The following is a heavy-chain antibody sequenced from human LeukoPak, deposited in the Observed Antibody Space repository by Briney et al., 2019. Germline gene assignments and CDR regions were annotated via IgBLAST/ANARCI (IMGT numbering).Heavy chain of an antibody. CDR1: GITFSNAW. V-gene: IGHV3-15*01. J-gene: IGHJ4*02. Sequence: GGSLRLSCAASGITFSNAWMTWVRQAPGKGLEWVGRIKSKADGGTTDYAAPVKGRFTISRDDSKNTLYLELSSLKTEDTAVYYCAARPNPREGLSDFWGQGTLVTVSS. CDR2: IKSKADGGTT. CDR3: AARPNPREGLSDF.